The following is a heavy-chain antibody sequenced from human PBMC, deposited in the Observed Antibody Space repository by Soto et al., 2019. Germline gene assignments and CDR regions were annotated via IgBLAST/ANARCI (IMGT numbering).Heavy chain of an antibody. CDR2: ICWDDDK. CDR3: AHRLRSSNGWGTFDY. CDR1: RLSFSSSGVA. J-gene: IGHJ4*02. D-gene: IGHD3-16*01. V-gene: IGHV2-5*02. Sequence: QLTLKESGPTLVEPTQTLTLTCTSSRLSFSSSGVAVGWIRQPPGKALEGVAFICWDDDKRYRTSLKSRLTITKDTSKNQVVLTMTNMDPVDTGTYYCAHRLRSSNGWGTFDYWGQGIVVTVSS.